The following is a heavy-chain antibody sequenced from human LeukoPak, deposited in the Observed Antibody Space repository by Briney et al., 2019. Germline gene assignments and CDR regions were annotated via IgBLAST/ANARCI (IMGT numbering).Heavy chain of an antibody. Sequence: GGSLRLSCGASGFTFDDYAMHWVRQAPGKGLEWVSGISWNSGSIGYADSVKGRFTISRDNAKNSLYLQMNSLRAEDTALYYCAKDVHRQQLADDAFDIWGQGTMVTVSS. CDR3: AKDVHRQQLADDAFDI. CDR1: GFTFDDYA. V-gene: IGHV3-9*01. D-gene: IGHD6-13*01. J-gene: IGHJ3*02. CDR2: ISWNSGSI.